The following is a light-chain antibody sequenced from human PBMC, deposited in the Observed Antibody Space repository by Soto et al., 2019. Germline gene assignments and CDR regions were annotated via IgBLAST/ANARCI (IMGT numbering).Light chain of an antibody. CDR3: QSYDSLGVRVV. J-gene: IGLJ2*01. CDR1: SSNIGGGYH. V-gene: IGLV1-40*01. Sequence: QSVLTQPPSVSGAPGQRVTISCTGSSSNIGGGYHVHWYQQVPGTAPKLLIYVNINRTSGDPDSLSGSKSGSSASLAIAGPQAEDEADYDCQSYDSLGVRVVFGGGTKLTVL. CDR2: VNI.